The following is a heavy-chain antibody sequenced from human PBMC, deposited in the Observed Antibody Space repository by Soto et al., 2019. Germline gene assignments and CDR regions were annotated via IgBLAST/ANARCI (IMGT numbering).Heavy chain of an antibody. D-gene: IGHD3-16*01. Sequence: EASVKVSCKASGYTFTDYYMCWVRQAAGQGPEWMGGINPNSGGAIYAQKFQGRVTMTRDTSISTAYMELSRLTSDDTAVHYRARDPTGGGAPYYFDYWGQGTLVTVSS. J-gene: IGHJ4*02. CDR2: INPNSGGA. CDR1: GYTFTDYY. CDR3: ARDPTGGGAPYYFDY. V-gene: IGHV1-2*02.